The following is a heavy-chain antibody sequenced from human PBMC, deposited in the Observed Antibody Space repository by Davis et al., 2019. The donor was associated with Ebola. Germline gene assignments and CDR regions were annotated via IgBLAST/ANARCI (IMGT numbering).Heavy chain of an antibody. J-gene: IGHJ6*02. CDR1: GGSISSGDYY. D-gene: IGHD2-15*01. CDR2: INPAGRT. CDR3: AISDCSGGSCYYDD. V-gene: IGHV4-39*07. Sequence: MPGGSLRLSCTVSGGSISSGDYYWSWIRQPPGKGLEWIGEINPAGRTNYNPSLETRVTISIDTSKNQFSLTLSSVTAADTAVFYCAISDCSGGSCYYDDWGQGTTVTVSS.